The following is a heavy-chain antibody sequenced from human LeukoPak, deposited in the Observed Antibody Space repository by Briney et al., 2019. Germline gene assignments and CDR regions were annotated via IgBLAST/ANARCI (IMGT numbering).Heavy chain of an antibody. J-gene: IGHJ4*02. CDR1: GFTFSSYW. CDR2: INSDGSST. CDR3: ARGGYYDSSGYLRY. D-gene: IGHD3-22*01. V-gene: IGHV3-74*01. Sequence: GGSLRLSCAASGFTFSSYWMHWVRQAPGKGLEWVSRINSDGSSTSYADSVKGRFTISRDNAKNTLYLQMNSLRAEDTAVYYCARGGYYDSSGYLRYWGQGTLVTVSS.